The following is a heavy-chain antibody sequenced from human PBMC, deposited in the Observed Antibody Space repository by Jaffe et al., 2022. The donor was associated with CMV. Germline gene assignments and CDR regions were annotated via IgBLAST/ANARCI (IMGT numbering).Heavy chain of an antibody. V-gene: IGHV2-26*01. CDR1: GFSLSNARMG. CDR3: ARGPGYSSSLVSGWFDP. J-gene: IGHJ5*02. CDR2: IFSNDEK. Sequence: QVTLKESGPVLVKPTETLTLTCTVSGFSLSNARMGVSWIRQPPGKALEWLAHIFSNDEKSYSTSLKSRLTISKDTSKSQVVLTMTNMDPVDTATYYCARGPGYSSSLVSGWFDPWGQGTLVTVSS. D-gene: IGHD6-13*01.